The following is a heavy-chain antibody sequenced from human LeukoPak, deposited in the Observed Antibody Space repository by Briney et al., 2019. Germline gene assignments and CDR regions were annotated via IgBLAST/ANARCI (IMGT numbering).Heavy chain of an antibody. CDR1: GLTFDDYG. V-gene: IGHV3-20*04. J-gene: IGHJ6*03. CDR2: INWNGGST. CDR3: ARVRYSSSPGYYYYMDV. Sequence: RPGGSLRLSCAASGLTFDDYGMSWVRQAPGKGLEWVSGINWNGGSTGYADSVKGRFTISRDNAKNSLYLQMNSLRAEDTALYYCARVRYSSSPGYYYYMDVWGKGTTVTVSS. D-gene: IGHD6-6*01.